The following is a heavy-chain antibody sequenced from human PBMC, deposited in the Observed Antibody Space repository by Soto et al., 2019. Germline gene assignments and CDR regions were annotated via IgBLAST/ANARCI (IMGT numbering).Heavy chain of an antibody. V-gene: IGHV3-23*01. D-gene: IGHD1-1*01. Sequence: EVQLLESGGELVQPGGSLRLSCAASGFAFSSYSLSWVRRAPGKGLEWVSGISGTGYSRYYIDSVKGRFTISRDNSKNTLYLQMNRLRVEDTDVYYCAGSFGNSWNGYYFYFWGQGTLVTVSS. J-gene: IGHJ4*02. CDR2: ISGTGYSR. CDR3: AGSFGNSWNGYYFYF. CDR1: GFAFSSYS.